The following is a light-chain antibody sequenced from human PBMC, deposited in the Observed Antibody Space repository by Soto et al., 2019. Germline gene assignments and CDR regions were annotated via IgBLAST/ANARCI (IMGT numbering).Light chain of an antibody. J-gene: IGKJ4*01. CDR1: QSVGRDY. Sequence: EIVLTQSPGTLSLSPGESVTLSCRASQSVGRDYLAWFQHKPGQAPRLLVHHASTRATGVPDRFSASGSGTDFTFTVSRLEPEDFAIYYCHQYASEPLTFGGGTKLEIK. V-gene: IGKV3-20*01. CDR3: HQYASEPLT. CDR2: HAS.